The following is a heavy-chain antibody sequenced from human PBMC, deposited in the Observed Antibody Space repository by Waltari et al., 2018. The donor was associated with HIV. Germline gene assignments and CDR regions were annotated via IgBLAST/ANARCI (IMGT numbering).Heavy chain of an antibody. Sequence: QGLEWMGWINPNSGGTNYAQKFQGWVTMTRDTSISTAYMELSRLRSDDTAVYYCASSYDYVWGSYRDWGQGTLVTVSS. V-gene: IGHV1-2*04. J-gene: IGHJ4*02. CDR3: ASSYDYVWGSYRD. D-gene: IGHD3-16*02. CDR2: INPNSGGT.